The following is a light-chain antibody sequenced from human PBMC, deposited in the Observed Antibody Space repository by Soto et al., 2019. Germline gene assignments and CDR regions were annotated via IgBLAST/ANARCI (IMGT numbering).Light chain of an antibody. CDR2: RVY. CDR1: QSLVDSDGNTF. CDR3: MQGRQWPYT. Sequence: DIVMTQSPFSLPVTLGQPASISCRSSQSLVDSDGNTFLSWFQQRPGQSPRRLIHRVYDRDSGVPDRFSGSGSGTDFTLRISRVEVEDIGVYYCMQGRQWPYTLGQGTKLEIK. J-gene: IGKJ2*01. V-gene: IGKV2-30*01.